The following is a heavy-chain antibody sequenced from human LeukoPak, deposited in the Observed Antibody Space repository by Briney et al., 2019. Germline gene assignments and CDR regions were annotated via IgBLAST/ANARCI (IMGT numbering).Heavy chain of an antibody. CDR2: IKSDGST. CDR3: ARAPSDIGGYYPEYFRH. Sequence: PGGSLRLSCAASGFTFSTYWMHWVRQAPGKGLVWVSRIKSDGSTNYTDSVKGRFTISRGNANNTLSLQMNSLRPEDTGVYYCARAPSDIGGYYPEYFRHWGQGTLVTVSS. V-gene: IGHV3-74*01. D-gene: IGHD3-22*01. J-gene: IGHJ1*01. CDR1: GFTFSTYW.